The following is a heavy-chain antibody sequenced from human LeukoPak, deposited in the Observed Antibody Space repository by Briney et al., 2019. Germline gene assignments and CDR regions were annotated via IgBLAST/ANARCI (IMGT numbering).Heavy chain of an antibody. CDR2: INPNSGGT. D-gene: IGHD6-13*01. CDR1: GYTFTGYY. V-gene: IGHV1-2*02. J-gene: IGHJ6*02. CDR3: ARLAAAAXVLGGYYYYYGMDV. Sequence: GASVKVSCKASGYTFTGYYMHWVRQAPGQGLEWMGWINPNSGGTNYAQKFQGRVTMTRDTSISTAYMELSRLRSDDTAVYYCARLAAAAXVLGGYYYYYGMDVWGQGTTVTVSS.